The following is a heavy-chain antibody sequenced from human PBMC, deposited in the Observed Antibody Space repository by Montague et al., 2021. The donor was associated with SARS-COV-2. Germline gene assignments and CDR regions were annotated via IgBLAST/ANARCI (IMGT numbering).Heavy chain of an antibody. Sequence: SETLSLTCTVSGGSISSSSYYWGWIRQPPGKGLEWIGSIYYSGSTYYSPSLKSRVTISVDTSKNQFSLKLSSVTAADTAVYYCARLSKTGYPPLYYYYGMDVWGQGTTVTVSS. CDR1: GGSISSSSYY. V-gene: IGHV4-39*01. CDR2: IYYSGST. D-gene: IGHD3-9*01. J-gene: IGHJ6*02. CDR3: ARLSKTGYPPLYYYYGMDV.